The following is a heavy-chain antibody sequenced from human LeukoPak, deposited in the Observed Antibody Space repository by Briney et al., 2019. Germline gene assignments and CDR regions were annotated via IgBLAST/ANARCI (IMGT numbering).Heavy chain of an antibody. J-gene: IGHJ4*02. Sequence: PSETLSLTCTVSGGSISSGGYYWSWIRQHPGKGLEWIGYIYYSGSTYYNPSLKSRVTISVDTSKNQFSLKLSSVTAADTAVYYCARGWYSYGDDYWGQGTLVTVSS. CDR3: ARGWYSYGDDY. CDR1: GGSISSGGYY. CDR2: IYYSGST. V-gene: IGHV4-31*03. D-gene: IGHD5-18*01.